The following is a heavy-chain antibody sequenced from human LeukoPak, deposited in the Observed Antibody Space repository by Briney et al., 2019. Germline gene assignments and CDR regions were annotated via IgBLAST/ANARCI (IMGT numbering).Heavy chain of an antibody. CDR3: ARESGFCSSTSCYRPEDY. CDR1: EFTFSSYW. D-gene: IGHD2-2*01. Sequence: GGSLRLSCVASEFTFSSYWMHWVRQGPGKGLVWVSRINTDGSSTRYADSVKGRFTISRDNAKNTLYLQMNSLRAEDTAVYYCARESGFCSSTSCYRPEDYWGQGTLVTVSS. V-gene: IGHV3-74*01. CDR2: INTDGSST. J-gene: IGHJ4*02.